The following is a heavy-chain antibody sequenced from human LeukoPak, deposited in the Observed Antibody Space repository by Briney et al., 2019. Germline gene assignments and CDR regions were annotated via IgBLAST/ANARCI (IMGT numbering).Heavy chain of an antibody. V-gene: IGHV1-8*01. Sequence: GASVKVSCKASGYTFTSYDINWVRQATGQGLEWMGWMNPNSGNTGYAQKFQGRVTMTRNTSISTAYMELRSLRSDDTAVYYCARDSMGYCSGGSCWPPTNDAFDIWGQGTMVTVSS. CDR3: ARDSMGYCSGGSCWPPTNDAFDI. CDR1: GYTFTSYD. CDR2: MNPNSGNT. J-gene: IGHJ3*02. D-gene: IGHD2-15*01.